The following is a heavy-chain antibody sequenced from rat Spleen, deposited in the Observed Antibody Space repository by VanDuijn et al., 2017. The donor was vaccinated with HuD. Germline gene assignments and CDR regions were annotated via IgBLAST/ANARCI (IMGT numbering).Heavy chain of an antibody. V-gene: IGHV5-29*01. CDR2: INSDGSSI. D-gene: IGHD1-6*01. CDR1: GFTFTNYG. Sequence: EVQLVESGGGLVQPGRSLKLSCTASGFTFTNYGMAWVRQAPTKGLEWVATINSDGSSIYYRDSVKGRFTISRDNAKSTLYLQMDSLRAEDTATYYCARGGFFRHWGQGVMVTVSS. CDR3: ARGGFFRH. J-gene: IGHJ2*01.